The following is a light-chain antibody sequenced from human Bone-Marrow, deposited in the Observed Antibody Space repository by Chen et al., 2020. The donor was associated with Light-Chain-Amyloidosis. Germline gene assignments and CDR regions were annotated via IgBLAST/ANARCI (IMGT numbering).Light chain of an antibody. Sequence: DIVLTQSPLTLPVTPGEPASISCRSSQSLRHSNGINYLDWFLPRPGQSPQLLIYEASNRASGVPNWCSGSGAGTEITLDIRRVQDEDVSNYFCMQTLEKPTFGQGTKVEI. J-gene: IGKJ1*01. CDR1: QSLRHSNGINY. V-gene: IGKV2-28*01. CDR2: EAS. CDR3: MQTLEKPT.